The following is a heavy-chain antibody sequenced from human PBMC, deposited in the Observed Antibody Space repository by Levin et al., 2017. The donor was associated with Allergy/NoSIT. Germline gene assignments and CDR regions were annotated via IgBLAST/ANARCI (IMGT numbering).Heavy chain of an antibody. Sequence: PSQTLSLTCTVSGGSINSINYYWGWIRQPPGKGLEWIGSFYYSGSTYYNPSLKSRVTISVDTSKNQFSLKLSSVTAADTAVYYCARHGSGSSSSWRHWGQGTLVTVSS. CDR1: GGSINSINYY. CDR3: ARHGSGSSSSWRH. V-gene: IGHV4-39*01. D-gene: IGHD6-13*01. J-gene: IGHJ4*02. CDR2: FYYSGST.